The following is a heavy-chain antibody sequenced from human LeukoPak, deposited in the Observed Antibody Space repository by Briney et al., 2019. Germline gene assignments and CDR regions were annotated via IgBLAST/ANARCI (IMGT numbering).Heavy chain of an antibody. CDR2: IYSGGST. CDR1: GFTVSSNY. J-gene: IGHJ4*02. D-gene: IGHD4-17*01. CDR3: ARGYTVTLDY. V-gene: IGHV3-66*01. Sequence: GGSLRLSCAASGFTVSSNYMSWVRLAPGKGLEWVSVIYSGGSTYYADSVKGRFTISRDNSKNTLYLQMNSLKAEDTAVYYCARGYTVTLDYWGQGTLVTVSS.